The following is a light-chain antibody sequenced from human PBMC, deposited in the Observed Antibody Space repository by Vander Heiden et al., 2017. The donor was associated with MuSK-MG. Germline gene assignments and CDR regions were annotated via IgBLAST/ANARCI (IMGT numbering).Light chain of an antibody. V-gene: IGKV3-11*01. CDR3: QQQFKGAPIFT. CDR1: QSVSDY. J-gene: IGKJ3*01. Sequence: EIVLTQSPATLSLSPGERATLSCRASQSVSDYLAWYQQKPGQAPRLLIYDTSNRATGIQARFSGSGYATDFTLTISSREPDDFAVNYCQQQFKGAPIFTFGHGTRVDMK. CDR2: DTS.